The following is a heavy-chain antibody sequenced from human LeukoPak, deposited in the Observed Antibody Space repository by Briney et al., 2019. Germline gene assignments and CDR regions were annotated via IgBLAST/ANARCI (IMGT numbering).Heavy chain of an antibody. CDR2: ISAYDGNT. CDR1: GYTFTSYG. V-gene: IGHV1-18*01. Sequence: GESLKISCKGSGYTFTSYGISWVRQAPGQGLEWMGWISAYDGNTNYAQKLQGRVTMTTDTSTSTAYMELRSLRSDDTAVYYCARVQLWLNVFDYWGQGTLVTVSS. CDR3: ARVQLWLNVFDY. D-gene: IGHD5-18*01. J-gene: IGHJ4*02.